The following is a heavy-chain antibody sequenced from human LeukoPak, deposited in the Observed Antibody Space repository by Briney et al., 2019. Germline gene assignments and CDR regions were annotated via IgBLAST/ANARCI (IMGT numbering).Heavy chain of an antibody. CDR1: GLSFSNYC. J-gene: IGHJ4*02. CDR3: VAGYGWLTDF. V-gene: IGHV3-7*01. Sequence: GGSLRLSCAGTGLSFSNYCMNWFRQAPGKGLEWVSDIGKDGSEKNYVDSVKGRFTITRDNARNSLHLEMNSLRGEETAVYYCVAGYGWLTDFWGQGTLVTVSS. D-gene: IGHD2-8*02. CDR2: IGKDGSEK.